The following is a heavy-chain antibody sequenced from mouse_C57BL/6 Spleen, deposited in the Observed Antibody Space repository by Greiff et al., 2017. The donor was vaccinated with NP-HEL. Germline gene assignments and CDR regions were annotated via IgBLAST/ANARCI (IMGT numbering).Heavy chain of an antibody. Sequence: EVQLQQSGPELVKPGASVKISCKASGYTFTDYYMNWVKQSHGKSLEWIGDINPNNGGTSYNQKFKGKATLTVDKSSSTAYMELRSLTSEDSAVYYCARRRSPYYGNSAWFAYWGQGTLVTVSA. V-gene: IGHV1-26*01. CDR1: GYTFTDYY. J-gene: IGHJ3*01. D-gene: IGHD2-10*01. CDR2: INPNNGGT. CDR3: ARRRSPYYGNSAWFAY.